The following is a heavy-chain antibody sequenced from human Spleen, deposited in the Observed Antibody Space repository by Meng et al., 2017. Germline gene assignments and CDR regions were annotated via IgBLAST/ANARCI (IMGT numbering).Heavy chain of an antibody. D-gene: IGHD3-22*01. CDR1: GFTFTTYC. CDR3: ARVLSSGRFDY. Sequence: GESLKISCKGSGFTFTTYCIAWVRQMPEKGLEWMGIICPGDSDPRDSPSFQGQVTISADKSINTAYVQWSSLKASDTAMYYCARVLSSGRFDYWGQGTLVTVSS. CDR2: ICPGDSDP. J-gene: IGHJ4*02. V-gene: IGHV5-51*01.